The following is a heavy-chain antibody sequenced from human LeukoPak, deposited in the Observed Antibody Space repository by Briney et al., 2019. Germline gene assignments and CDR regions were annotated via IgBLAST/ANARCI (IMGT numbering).Heavy chain of an antibody. CDR2: IYYSGST. V-gene: IGHV4-59*08. J-gene: IGHJ4*02. Sequence: SETLSLTCTVSGGSISSYYLSWIRQPPGQGLEWIGYIYYSGSTNYNPSLKSRVTISVDMSKNQFSLKLSSVTAADTAVYYCARRTPYRDGYNDYWGQGTLVTVSS. CDR3: ARRTPYRDGYNDY. CDR1: GGSISSYY. D-gene: IGHD5-24*01.